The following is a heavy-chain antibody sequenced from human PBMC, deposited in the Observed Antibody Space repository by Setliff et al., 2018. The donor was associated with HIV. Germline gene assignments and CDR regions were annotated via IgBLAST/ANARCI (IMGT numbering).Heavy chain of an antibody. D-gene: IGHD3-10*01. J-gene: IGHJ4*02. V-gene: IGHV4-4*07. CDR2: INTSGST. CDR1: GGSVSNYY. CDR3: ASSVGFRDF. Sequence: SETLSLTCTVSGGSVSNYYWTWIRQSAGKGLEWIGHINTSGSTKYNPSLKSRLTMSVDSSGNQFSLTLTSVTAADTAIYYCASSVGFRDFWGQGTPVTVSS.